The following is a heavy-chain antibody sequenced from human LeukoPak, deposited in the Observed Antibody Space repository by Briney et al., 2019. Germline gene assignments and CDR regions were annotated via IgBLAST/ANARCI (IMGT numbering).Heavy chain of an antibody. CDR1: GFTLSSYA. CDR3: ARDREGYSYGGGFDY. J-gene: IGHJ4*02. Sequence: GGSLRLSCAASGFTLSSYAMSWVRQAPGKGLEWVSLISGNAGSTYYADSVKGRFTISRDNSKNTLYLQMNSLRAEDTAVYYCARDREGYSYGGGFDYWGQGTLVTVSS. CDR2: ISGNAGST. D-gene: IGHD5-18*01. V-gene: IGHV3-23*01.